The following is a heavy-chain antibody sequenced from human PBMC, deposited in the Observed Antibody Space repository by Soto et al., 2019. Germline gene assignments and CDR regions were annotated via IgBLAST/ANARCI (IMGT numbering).Heavy chain of an antibody. V-gene: IGHV4-39*01. CDR1: GGSISSSSYY. CDR3: ARTRAVWFDP. J-gene: IGHJ5*02. Sequence: PSETLSLTCTVSGGSISSSSYYWGWIRQPPGKGLEWIASIYYSGSTYYNPSLKSRVTISVDTSKNQFSLKLSSVAAADTAVYYCARTRAVWFDPWGQGTLVTVS. CDR2: IYYSGST. D-gene: IGHD6-19*01.